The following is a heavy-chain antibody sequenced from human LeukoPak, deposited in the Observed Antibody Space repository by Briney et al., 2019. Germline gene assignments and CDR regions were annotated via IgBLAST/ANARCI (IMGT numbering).Heavy chain of an antibody. CDR3: AKGIESCGPYYTSFVY. D-gene: IGHD1-26*01. CDR2: ISGSGGAT. J-gene: IGHJ4*02. V-gene: IGHV3-23*01. Sequence: GGSLRLSCAASGFNFNSEVLSWVRHAPGKGLEGVSGISGSGGATKYADSVEGRFTISRDNAKNTLFLQMSSLRAEDTAIYYCAKGIESCGPYYTSFVYWGQGTLVTVSS. CDR1: GFNFNSEV.